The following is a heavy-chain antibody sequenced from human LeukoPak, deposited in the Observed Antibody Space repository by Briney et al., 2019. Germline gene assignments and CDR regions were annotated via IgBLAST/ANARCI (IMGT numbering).Heavy chain of an antibody. Sequence: PGGSLRLSCAASGFAYSSSARSWVRQAPAKGLEWVSAFSNNGGYTYYADSVQGRFTISRDNSKSTLCLQMNSLRAEDTAVYYCAKQLGYCSDGSCYFPYWGQGTLVTVSS. CDR1: GFAYSSSA. J-gene: IGHJ4*02. D-gene: IGHD2-15*01. CDR2: FSNNGGYT. V-gene: IGHV3-23*01. CDR3: AKQLGYCSDGSCYFPY.